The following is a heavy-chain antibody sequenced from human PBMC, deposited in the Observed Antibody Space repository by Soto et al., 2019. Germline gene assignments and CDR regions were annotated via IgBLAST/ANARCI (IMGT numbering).Heavy chain of an antibody. J-gene: IGHJ6*02. V-gene: IGHV1-69*13. CDR2: IIPIFGTA. CDR3: AXPRIAAAGTYYYYGMDV. CDR1: GGTFSSYA. D-gene: IGHD6-13*01. Sequence: SVKVSCKASGGTFSSYAISWVRQAPGQGLEWMGGIIPIFGTANYAQKFQGRVTITADESTSTAYMELSSLRSEDTAVYYCAXPRIAAAGTYYYYGMDVWGQGTTVTVSS.